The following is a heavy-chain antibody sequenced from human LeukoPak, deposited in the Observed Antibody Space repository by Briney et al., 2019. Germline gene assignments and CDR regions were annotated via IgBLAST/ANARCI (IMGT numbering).Heavy chain of an antibody. CDR2: ISTSNGHT. CDR1: GYTFTSYG. V-gene: IGHV1-18*01. D-gene: IGHD2/OR15-2a*01. J-gene: IGHJ6*03. CDR3: TRGISYYYMDV. Sequence: GASVKVSCKASGYTFTSYGINWVRQAPGQGLEWVGWISTSNGHTNSAPKLQGRLTMTTDTTTTTAYMELRSLRYDDSAIYYCTRGISYYYMDVWGKGTTVTVSS.